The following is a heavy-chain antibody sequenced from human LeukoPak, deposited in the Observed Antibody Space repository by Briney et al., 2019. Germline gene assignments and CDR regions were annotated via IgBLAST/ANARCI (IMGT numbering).Heavy chain of an antibody. CDR2: IYYSGST. CDR3: ARGPYCSSTSCSRGWFDP. J-gene: IGHJ5*02. Sequence: SETLFLTCTVSGGSISSSSYYWGWIRQPPGKGLEWIGSIYYSGSTYYNPSLKSRVTISVDTSKNQFSLKLSSVTAADTAVYYCARGPYCSSTSCSRGWFDPWGQGTLVTVSS. V-gene: IGHV4-39*07. CDR1: GGSISSSSYY. D-gene: IGHD2-2*01.